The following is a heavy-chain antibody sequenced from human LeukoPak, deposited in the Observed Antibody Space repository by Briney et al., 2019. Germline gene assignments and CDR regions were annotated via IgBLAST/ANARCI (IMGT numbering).Heavy chain of an antibody. D-gene: IGHD3-22*01. CDR1: GFTFSSYG. J-gene: IGHJ4*02. Sequence: GGSLRLSCAASGFTFSSYGMHWVRQAPGKGLEWVAFIRYDGSNKYYADSVKGRFTISRDNSKNTLYLQMNSLRAEDTAVYYCARDRPPSTHYYDSSGYPNDLDYWGQGTLVTVSS. CDR3: ARDRPPSTHYYDSSGYPNDLDY. CDR2: IRYDGSNK. V-gene: IGHV3-30*02.